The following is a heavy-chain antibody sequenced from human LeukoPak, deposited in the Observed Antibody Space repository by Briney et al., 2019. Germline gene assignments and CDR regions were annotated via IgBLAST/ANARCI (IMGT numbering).Heavy chain of an antibody. D-gene: IGHD2-15*01. V-gene: IGHV4-34*01. CDR2: INHSGST. CDR1: GGSFSGYY. J-gene: IGHJ6*02. Sequence: SETLSLTCAVSGGSFSGYYWSWIRQPPGKGLEWIGEINHSGSTNYNPSLKSRVTISVDTSKNQFSLTLSSVTAADTAVYYCARRRVYCSGGSCYSYYGMDVWGQGTTVTVSS. CDR3: ARRRVYCSGGSCYSYYGMDV.